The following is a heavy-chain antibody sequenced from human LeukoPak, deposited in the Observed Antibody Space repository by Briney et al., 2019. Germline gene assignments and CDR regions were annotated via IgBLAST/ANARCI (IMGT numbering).Heavy chain of an antibody. Sequence: GGSLRLSCAASGFTFSTYWMHWVRQAPGQGLVWVSRINSDGSGTSYADSVKGRFTISRDNAKNTLYLQMNSLRAEDTAVYYCARDSRGVTTSFRGQGTLVTVPS. CDR3: ARDSRGVTTSF. J-gene: IGHJ4*02. D-gene: IGHD3-10*01. CDR1: GFTFSTYW. V-gene: IGHV3-74*01. CDR2: INSDGSGT.